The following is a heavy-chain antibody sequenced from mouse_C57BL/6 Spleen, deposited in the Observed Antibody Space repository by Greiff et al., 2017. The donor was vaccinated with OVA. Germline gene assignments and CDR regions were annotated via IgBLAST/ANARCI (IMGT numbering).Heavy chain of an antibody. CDR3: ARRDGYWYAMDY. D-gene: IGHD2-3*01. CDR1: GFTFSSYG. Sequence: DVMLVESGGDLVKPGGSLKLSCAASGFTFSSYGMSWVRQTPDKRLEWVATISSGGSYTYYPDSVKGRFTISRDNAKNTLYLQMSSLKSEDTAMYYCARRDGYWYAMDYWGQGTSVTVSS. V-gene: IGHV5-6*02. J-gene: IGHJ4*01. CDR2: ISSGGSYT.